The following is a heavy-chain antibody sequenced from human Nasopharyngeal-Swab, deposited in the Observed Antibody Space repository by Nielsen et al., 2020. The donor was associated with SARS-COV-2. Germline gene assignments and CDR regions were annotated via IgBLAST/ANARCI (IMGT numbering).Heavy chain of an antibody. D-gene: IGHD5-24*01. CDR3: ARAGRVGDAYTGLDV. CDR2: INHNERT. Sequence: SETLSLTCSVSGGSFNGFYWNWIRQPPGKGLEWIGEINHNERTNYNPSLKSRVTMSVDTSTNQVSLKLSSVTATDTAVYYCARAGRVGDAYTGLDVWGQGTTVTVSS. CDR1: GGSFNGFY. V-gene: IGHV4-34*01. J-gene: IGHJ6*02.